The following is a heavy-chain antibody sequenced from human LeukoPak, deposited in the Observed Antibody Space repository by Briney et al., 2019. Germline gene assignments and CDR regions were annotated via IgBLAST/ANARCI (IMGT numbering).Heavy chain of an antibody. CDR3: ARAPRPYYDKNAFDI. D-gene: IGHD3-22*01. Sequence: GGSLRLSCAASGFTFSDYYMSWIRQAPGTGLEWVSYISSSGSTIYYADSVKGRFTISRDNAKNSLYLQMNSLRAEDTAVYYCARAPRPYYDKNAFDIWRQGIIVTVSS. J-gene: IGHJ3*02. CDR1: GFTFSDYY. V-gene: IGHV3-11*04. CDR2: ISSSGSTI.